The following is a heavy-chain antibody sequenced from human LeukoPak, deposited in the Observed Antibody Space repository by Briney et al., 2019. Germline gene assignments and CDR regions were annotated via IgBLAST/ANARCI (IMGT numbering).Heavy chain of an antibody. D-gene: IGHD3-3*01. CDR2: IYYSGST. J-gene: IGHJ6*02. Sequence: PSETLSLTCTVSGGSISSYYWSWIRQPPGKGLEWIGYIYYSGSTNYNPSLNSRVTISVDTSKNQFSLRLSSMTAADTAVYYCARGVPDPLRSLRMSYYYYGMDVWGQGTTVTVFS. CDR1: GGSISSYY. CDR3: ARGVPDPLRSLRMSYYYYGMDV. V-gene: IGHV4-59*08.